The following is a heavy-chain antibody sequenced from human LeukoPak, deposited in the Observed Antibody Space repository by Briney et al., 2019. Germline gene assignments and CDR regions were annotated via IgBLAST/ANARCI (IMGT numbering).Heavy chain of an antibody. J-gene: IGHJ6*02. Sequence: ASVKVSCKASGYTFTDYYIHLVRQAPGQGLEWMRWIDPKSGDTNSAQKFQGRVTMTRDTSIGTAYMELSRLRSDDTAVYYCARVPECSGGICYGMDVWGHGTAVTVSS. CDR1: GYTFTDYY. CDR2: IDPKSGDT. V-gene: IGHV1-2*02. D-gene: IGHD2-15*01. CDR3: ARVPECSGGICYGMDV.